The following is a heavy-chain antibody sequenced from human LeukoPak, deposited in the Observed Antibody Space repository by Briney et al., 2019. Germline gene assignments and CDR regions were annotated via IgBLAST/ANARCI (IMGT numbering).Heavy chain of an antibody. J-gene: IGHJ4*02. CDR2: ISGSGGST. CDR3: AKKAYDFWSGYSDY. CDR1: GFTFGSYA. Sequence: PGGSLRLSCAASGFTFGSYAMSWVRQAPGKGLEWVSAISGSGGSTYYADSVKGRFTISRDNSKNTLYLQMNSLRAEDTAVYYCAKKAYDFWSGYSDYWGQGTLVTVSS. V-gene: IGHV3-23*01. D-gene: IGHD3-3*01.